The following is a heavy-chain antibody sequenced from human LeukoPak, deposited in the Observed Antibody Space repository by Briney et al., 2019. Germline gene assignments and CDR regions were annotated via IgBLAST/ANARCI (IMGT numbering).Heavy chain of an antibody. D-gene: IGHD3-22*01. CDR2: ISTAGDT. V-gene: IGHV3-13*01. CDR3: ARATVTYYYDSSGLTPASAFDI. Sequence: GGSLRLSCAASGFTFSSYDMHWVRQATGKGLEWVSAISTAGDTYYQGSVKGRFTISRENAKNSLHLQMNSLRAGDTAVYYCARATVTYYYDSSGLTPASAFDIWGQGTMVTVS. J-gene: IGHJ3*02. CDR1: GFTFSSYD.